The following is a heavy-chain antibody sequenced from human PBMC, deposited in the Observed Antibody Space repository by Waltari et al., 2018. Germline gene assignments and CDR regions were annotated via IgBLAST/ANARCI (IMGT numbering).Heavy chain of an antibody. V-gene: IGHV4-4*07. CDR3: ARSLYYDFWSGYYESHFDY. J-gene: IGHJ4*02. D-gene: IGHD3-3*01. Sequence: QVQLQESGPGLVTPSETLSLTCTVSGGSIRSYYWNWIRPPARHGLEWNGRIYTSGSTNYNPPLKSRVTMSVDTSKNQFSLKLSSVTAADTAVYYCARSLYYDFWSGYYESHFDYWGQGTLVTVSS. CDR1: GGSIRSYY. CDR2: IYTSGST.